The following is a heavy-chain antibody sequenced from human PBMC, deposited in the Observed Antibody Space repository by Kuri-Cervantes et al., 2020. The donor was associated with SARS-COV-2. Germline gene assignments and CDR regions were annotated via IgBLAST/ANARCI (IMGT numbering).Heavy chain of an antibody. D-gene: IGHD4-17*01. Sequence: GESLKISCAASGFTFSSYSMNWVRQAPGKGLEWVSYISSSSSTIYYADSVKGRFTISRDNAKNSLYLQMNSLRDEDTAVYYCARDGVKDDHGFSSYWGQGTLVTVSS. CDR1: GFTFSSYS. CDR2: ISSSSSTI. V-gene: IGHV3-48*02. CDR3: ARDGVKDDHGFSSY. J-gene: IGHJ4*02.